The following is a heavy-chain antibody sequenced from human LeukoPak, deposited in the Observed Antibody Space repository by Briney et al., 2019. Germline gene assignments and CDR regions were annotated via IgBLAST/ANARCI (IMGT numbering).Heavy chain of an antibody. J-gene: IGHJ5*02. CDR3: ARDNLWFGELFVSWWFDP. CDR2: INHSGST. CDR1: GGSFSGYY. Sequence: PSETLSLTCAVYGGSFSGYYWSWIRQPPGKGLEWIGEINHSGSTNYNPSLKSRVTISVDTSKNQFSLKLSSVTAADTAVYYCARDNLWFGELFVSWWFDPWGQGTLVTVSS. V-gene: IGHV4-34*01. D-gene: IGHD3-10*01.